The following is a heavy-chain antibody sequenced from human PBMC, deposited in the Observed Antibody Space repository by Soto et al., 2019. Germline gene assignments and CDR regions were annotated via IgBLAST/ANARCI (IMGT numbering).Heavy chain of an antibody. CDR1: GFTFSSYA. CDR2: IWYDGSNK. Sequence: GGSLRLSCAASGFTFSSYAMSWVRQAPGKGLEWVAVIWYDGSNKYYADSVKGRFTISRDNSKNTLYLQMNSLRAEDTAVYYCARAPLELRSFDPWGQGTLVTVSS. J-gene: IGHJ5*02. D-gene: IGHD5-12*01. V-gene: IGHV3-33*08. CDR3: ARAPLELRSFDP.